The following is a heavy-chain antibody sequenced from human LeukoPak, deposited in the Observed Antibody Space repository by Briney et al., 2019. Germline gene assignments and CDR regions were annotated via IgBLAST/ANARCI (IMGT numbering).Heavy chain of an antibody. Sequence: PGGSLRLSCAASGFIFRNYSMNWVRQAPGKGLEWVSSISSSSTYIPYADSVKGRFTISRDNAKNSLYLQMNRLRAEDTAVYYCARSPAAVPAAAPDDALDIWGQGTMVTVSS. J-gene: IGHJ3*02. CDR2: ISSSSTYI. CDR3: ARSPAAVPAAAPDDALDI. CDR1: GFIFRNYS. V-gene: IGHV3-21*01. D-gene: IGHD2-2*01.